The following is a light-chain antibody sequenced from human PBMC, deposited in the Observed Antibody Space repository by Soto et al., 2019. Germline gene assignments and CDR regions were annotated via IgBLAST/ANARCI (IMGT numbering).Light chain of an antibody. CDR3: QVWDSSSDHVV. J-gene: IGLJ3*02. CDR2: YDS. CDR1: NIGGKS. V-gene: IGLV3-21*04. Sequence: SSELTQPPSVSVAPGKTARITCGGANIGGKSVHWYQQKPGQAPVLVIDYDSDRPSGIPERISGSNSGNTATLAISRVEAGDEADYYCQVWDSSSDHVVFGGGTKVTVL.